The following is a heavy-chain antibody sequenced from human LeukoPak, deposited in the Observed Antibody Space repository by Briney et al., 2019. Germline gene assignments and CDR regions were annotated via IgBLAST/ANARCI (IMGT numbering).Heavy chain of an antibody. CDR1: GFTFSSYG. CDR3: ARYCSGVSCYSGYDY. D-gene: IGHD2-15*01. CDR2: IWSDGSNK. Sequence: GGSLRLSCAASGFTFSSYGMHWVRQAPGKGLEWVAIIWSDGSNKYYADSVKGRFTISRDNSKNTLYLQMNSLRAEDTAVYYCARYCSGVSCYSGYDYWGQGTLVTVSS. J-gene: IGHJ4*02. V-gene: IGHV3-33*01.